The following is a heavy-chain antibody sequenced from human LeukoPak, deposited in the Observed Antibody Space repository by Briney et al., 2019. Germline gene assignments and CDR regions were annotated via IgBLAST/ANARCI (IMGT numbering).Heavy chain of an antibody. CDR3: TRHGTPSGYFDL. J-gene: IGHJ2*01. CDR1: GLTFSSYA. CDR2: IKSKTDGGTT. Sequence: GGSLRLSCAASGLTFSSYAMSWVRQAPGKGLEWVGRIKSKTDGGTTDYAAPVKGRFTISRDDSKTTLYLQMNSLKTEDTAVYYCTRHGTPSGYFDLWGRGTLVTVSS. D-gene: IGHD2-15*01. V-gene: IGHV3-15*01.